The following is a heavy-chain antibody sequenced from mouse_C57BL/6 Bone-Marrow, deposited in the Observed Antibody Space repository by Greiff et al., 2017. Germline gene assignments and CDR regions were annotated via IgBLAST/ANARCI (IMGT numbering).Heavy chain of an antibody. CDR1: GYTFTSYW. CDR3: ANYGSTDYAMDY. D-gene: IGHD1-1*01. CDR2: IYPGNSDT. V-gene: IGHV1-5*01. J-gene: IGHJ4*01. Sequence: VQLQQSGTVLARPGASVKMSCKTSGYTFTSYWMHWVKQRPGQGLEWIGAIYPGNSDTSYNQKFKGKAKLTAVTSASTAYMELSSLTNEDSAVYYCANYGSTDYAMDYWGQGTSVTVSS.